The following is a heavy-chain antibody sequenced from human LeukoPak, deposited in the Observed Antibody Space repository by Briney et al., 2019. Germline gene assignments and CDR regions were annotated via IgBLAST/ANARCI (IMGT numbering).Heavy chain of an antibody. Sequence: GESLKISCKGSGYNFTNYCISWVRQMPGKGLEWMGTIDPSDSYNNYSPSFQGHVTISADKSISTAYLQWSSLKASDTAMYYCARAYSRSRFDYWGQGTLVTVSS. V-gene: IGHV5-10-1*01. CDR3: ARAYSRSRFDY. D-gene: IGHD6-6*01. CDR2: IDPSDSYN. J-gene: IGHJ4*02. CDR1: GYNFTNYC.